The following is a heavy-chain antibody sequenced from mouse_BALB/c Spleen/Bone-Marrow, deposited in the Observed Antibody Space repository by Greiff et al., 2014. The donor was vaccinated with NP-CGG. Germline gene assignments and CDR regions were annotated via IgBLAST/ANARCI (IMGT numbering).Heavy chain of an antibody. CDR3: ARFPIYYDSGGAMDY. CDR2: IDPSDSET. D-gene: IGHD2-4*01. Sequence: QVQLQQSGAELVKPGAPVKLSCKASGYTFTSYWMKWVKQRPGRGLEWIGRIDPSDSETHYNQKFKDKATLTVDKSSSTAYIQLSSLTSEDSAVYYCARFPIYYDSGGAMDYWGQGTSVTVSS. J-gene: IGHJ4*01. V-gene: IGHV1-69*02. CDR1: GYTFTSYW.